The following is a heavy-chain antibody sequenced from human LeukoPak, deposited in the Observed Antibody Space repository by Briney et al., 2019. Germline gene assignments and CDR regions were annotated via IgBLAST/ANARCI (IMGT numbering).Heavy chain of an antibody. Sequence: GESLKISGEGAGYSFTTYWIGWVRQMPGKGLEWMAIVYPGDSDTRYNPAFQGQVTVSADKATSTAYLQWSSLKASDTAMHYCARLLTSGSNIRDWFYPWGQGTLVTVSS. J-gene: IGHJ5*02. CDR2: VYPGDSDT. D-gene: IGHD3-16*01. CDR1: GYSFTTYW. CDR3: ARLLTSGSNIRDWFYP. V-gene: IGHV5-51*01.